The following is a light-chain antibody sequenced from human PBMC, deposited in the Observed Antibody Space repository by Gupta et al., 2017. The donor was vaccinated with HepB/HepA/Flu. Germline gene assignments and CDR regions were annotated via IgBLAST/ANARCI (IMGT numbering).Light chain of an antibody. CDR3: LLDYDGVRV. J-gene: IGLJ3*02. CDR1: TGTVTSGHY. Sequence: HAVMTQEPSLPVSPVGTVTLTCGSSTGTVTSGHYPYWFQQKPGPAPTTVIFNTKDKHSWTPARFSGSLKGGKAALTLSGAQYEDEADYYCLLDYDGVRVFGGGTRLTVI. V-gene: IGLV7-46*01. CDR2: NTK.